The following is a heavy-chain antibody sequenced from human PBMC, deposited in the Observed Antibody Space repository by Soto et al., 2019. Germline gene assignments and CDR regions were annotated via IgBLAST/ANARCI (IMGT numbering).Heavy chain of an antibody. Sequence: QVQLVQSGAEVKKPGSSVRVSCKASGGTFNSNTLSWVRQAPGQGLEWMGRIIPMLGVTNYAQRSQGRLTITADKSTNTAYLDLRSLISDDTAVYYSALDGPLDPFAFWGQGTMVTVS. CDR2: IIPMLGVT. CDR1: GGTFNSNT. V-gene: IGHV1-69*02. J-gene: IGHJ3*01. CDR3: ALDGPLDPFAF.